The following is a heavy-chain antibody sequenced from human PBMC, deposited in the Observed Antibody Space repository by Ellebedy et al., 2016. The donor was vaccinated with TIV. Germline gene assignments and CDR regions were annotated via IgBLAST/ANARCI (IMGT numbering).Heavy chain of an antibody. D-gene: IGHD6-19*01. Sequence: AASVKVSCKASGGTFREYALSWLRQAPGQGLEWMGAVMPLFGTANYAQQFQGRVTITADESGTTAYMELSSLKSEDTAVYYCARRGIAVTDYYFDYWGQGTLVTISS. CDR2: VMPLFGTA. CDR3: ARRGIAVTDYYFDY. V-gene: IGHV1-69*13. CDR1: GGTFREYA. J-gene: IGHJ4*02.